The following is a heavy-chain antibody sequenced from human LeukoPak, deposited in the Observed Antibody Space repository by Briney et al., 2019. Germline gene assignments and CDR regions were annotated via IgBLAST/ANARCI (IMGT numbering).Heavy chain of an antibody. D-gene: IGHD1-1*01. V-gene: IGHV3-9*01. CDR1: GFTFDDYA. J-gene: IGHJ5*02. Sequence: GRSLRLSCAASGFTFDDYAMHWIRQAPEKALEWVSGITWNGGVIGYADSVKGRFTISRDNAKDSLYLQMDSLTDDDTAFYYCAKGSQSTGGRFDPWGQGTLVIVSS. CDR2: ITWNGGVI. CDR3: AKGSQSTGGRFDP.